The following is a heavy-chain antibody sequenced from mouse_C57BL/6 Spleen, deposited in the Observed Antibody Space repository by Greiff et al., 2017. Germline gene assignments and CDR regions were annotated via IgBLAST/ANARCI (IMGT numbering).Heavy chain of an antibody. Sequence: VQLQQSGAELVRPGASVKLSCTASGFNIKDDYMPWVKQRPEQGLEWIGWIDPENGDTEYASKFQGKATITADTSSNTAYLQLSSLTSEDTAVYYCTTYGYDPDAMDYWGQGTSVTVSS. D-gene: IGHD2-3*01. J-gene: IGHJ4*01. CDR1: GFNIKDDY. CDR3: TTYGYDPDAMDY. V-gene: IGHV14-4*01. CDR2: IDPENGDT.